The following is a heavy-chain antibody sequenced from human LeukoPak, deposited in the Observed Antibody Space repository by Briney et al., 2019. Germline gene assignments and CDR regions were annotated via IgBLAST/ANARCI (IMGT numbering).Heavy chain of an antibody. J-gene: IGHJ4*02. D-gene: IGHD5-24*01. CDR3: GRQKRGLQWGFDY. CDR1: GGSFSGYY. Sequence: SETLSLTCAVYGGSFSGYYWSWIRQPPGKGLEWIGEINHSGSTNYNPSLKSRVTISVDTSKNQFSLKLSSVTAAATAVYYCGRQKRGLQWGFDYGGRGTRVTVSS. V-gene: IGHV4-34*01. CDR2: INHSGST.